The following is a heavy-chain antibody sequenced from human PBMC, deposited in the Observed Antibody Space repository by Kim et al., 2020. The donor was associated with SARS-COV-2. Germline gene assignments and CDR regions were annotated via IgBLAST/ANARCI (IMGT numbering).Heavy chain of an antibody. D-gene: IGHD2-2*01. J-gene: IGHJ3*02. V-gene: IGHV7-4-1*02. CDR1: GYTFTSYA. CDR3: ASKEEYCSSTSCYSDAFDI. Sequence: ASVKVSCKASGYTFTSYAMNWVRQAPGQGLEWMGWINTNTGNPTYAQGFTGRFVFSLDTSVSTAYLQISSLKAEDTAVYYCASKEEYCSSTSCYSDAFDIWGQGTMVTVSS. CDR2: INTNTGNP.